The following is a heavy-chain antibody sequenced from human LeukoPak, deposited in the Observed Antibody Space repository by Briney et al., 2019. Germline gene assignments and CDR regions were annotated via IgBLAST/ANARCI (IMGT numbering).Heavy chain of an antibody. D-gene: IGHD6-19*01. Sequence: GGSLRLSCTASGFAFGDYAMSWVRPAPGKGLGWVGFIRSKAYGGTTEYAASVKGRFTISRDDSKSIAYLQMNSLKTEDTAVYYCTRDPNGIAVAFFDYWGQGTLVTVSS. CDR3: TRDPNGIAVAFFDY. CDR1: GFAFGDYA. CDR2: IRSKAYGGTT. V-gene: IGHV3-49*04. J-gene: IGHJ4*02.